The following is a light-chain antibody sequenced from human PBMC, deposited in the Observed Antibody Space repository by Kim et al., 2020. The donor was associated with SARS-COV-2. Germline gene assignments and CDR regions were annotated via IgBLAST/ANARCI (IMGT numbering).Light chain of an antibody. J-gene: IGLJ2*01. CDR1: SHTSSY. Sequence: ALGQTVRLTCQGASHTSSYATWSQHRPGQAPIVVIYGNTNRPSGIPDRFSGSSSGNTASLTITGTQASDGADYYCNSRDSNDNVVFGGGTQLTVL. CDR3: NSRDSNDNVV. CDR2: GNT. V-gene: IGLV3-19*01.